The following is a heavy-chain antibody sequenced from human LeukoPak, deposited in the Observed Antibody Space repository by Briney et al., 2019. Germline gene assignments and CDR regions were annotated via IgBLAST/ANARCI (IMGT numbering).Heavy chain of an antibody. CDR2: INWNGGST. Sequence: GGSLRLSCATSGFTFDDYGMSWVRQAPGKGLEWVSGINWNGGSTGYADSVKGRFTISRDNAKNSLYLQMNSLRAEDTALYYCARESWSSGYYYYYYYMDVWGKGTTVTVSS. J-gene: IGHJ6*03. CDR1: GFTFDDYG. CDR3: ARESWSSGYYYYYYYMDV. D-gene: IGHD3-22*01. V-gene: IGHV3-20*04.